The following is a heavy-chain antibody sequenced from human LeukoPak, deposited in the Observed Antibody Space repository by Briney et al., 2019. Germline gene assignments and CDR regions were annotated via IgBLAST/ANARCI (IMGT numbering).Heavy chain of an antibody. CDR2: ISWNSGSI. CDR3: AKMKLTPSIRGWFDY. J-gene: IGHJ4*02. CDR1: GFTFDDYA. Sequence: PGGSLRLSCAASGFTFDDYAMHWVRQAPGKGLEWVSGISWNSGSIGYADSVKGRFTISRDNAKNSLYLQMNSLRAEDTALYYCAKMKLTPSIRGWFDYWGQGTLVTVSS. D-gene: IGHD6-19*01. V-gene: IGHV3-9*01.